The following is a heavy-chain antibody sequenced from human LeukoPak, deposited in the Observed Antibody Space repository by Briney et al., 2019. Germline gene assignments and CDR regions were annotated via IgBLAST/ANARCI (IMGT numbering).Heavy chain of an antibody. CDR3: ARDFSGGWPVGWLDP. J-gene: IGHJ5*02. V-gene: IGHV3-43*01. CDR1: GFTFDDYT. Sequence: GGSLRLSCAASGFTFDDYTMHWVRQSPGKGLEWVSLIGWDGGGTFYADSVKGRFTISRDNSKNSLYLQMNSLRTEDTALYYCARDFSGGWPVGWLDPWGQGTLVTVSS. D-gene: IGHD6-19*01. CDR2: IGWDGGGT.